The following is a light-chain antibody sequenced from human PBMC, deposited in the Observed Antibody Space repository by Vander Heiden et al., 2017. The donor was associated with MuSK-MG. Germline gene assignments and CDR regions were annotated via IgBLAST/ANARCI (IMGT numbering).Light chain of an antibody. CDR1: QDIYSW. Sequence: DMQMTQSPSTLSASVGDRVTITCRASQDIYSWLAWFQQKPGEAPKLLIYRASTLQSDVPSRFSGDGSETEYTLSISSLQPEELATYYCQQEDSFPYTFGQGTKLEIK. CDR2: RAS. J-gene: IGKJ2*01. V-gene: IGKV1-5*03. CDR3: QQEDSFPYT.